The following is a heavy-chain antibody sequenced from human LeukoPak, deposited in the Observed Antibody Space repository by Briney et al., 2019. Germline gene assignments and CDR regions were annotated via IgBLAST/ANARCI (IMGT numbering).Heavy chain of an antibody. J-gene: IGHJ3*02. CDR2: IYHSGST. Sequence: SETLSLTCAVSGYSISSGYYWGWIRQPPGKELEWIGSIYHSGSTYYNPSLKSRVTISVDTSKNQFSLKLSSVTAADTAVYYCAVDSSGWYLRAFDIWGQGTMVTVSS. V-gene: IGHV4-38-2*01. CDR3: AVDSSGWYLRAFDI. D-gene: IGHD6-19*01. CDR1: GYSISSGYY.